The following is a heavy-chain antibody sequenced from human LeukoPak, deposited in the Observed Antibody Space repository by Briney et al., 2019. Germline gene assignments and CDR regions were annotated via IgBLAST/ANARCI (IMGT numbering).Heavy chain of an antibody. V-gene: IGHV3-64D*09. D-gene: IGHD5-18*01. J-gene: IGHJ4*02. Sequence: GGSLRLSCSASGFTFSSYAMHWVRQAPGKGLEYVSAISSNGGSTYYADSVKGRFTISRDNSKNTLYLQMSSLRAEDTAVYYCAKRARGYSYGTLDYWGQGTLVTVSS. CDR2: ISSNGGST. CDR1: GFTFSSYA. CDR3: AKRARGYSYGTLDY.